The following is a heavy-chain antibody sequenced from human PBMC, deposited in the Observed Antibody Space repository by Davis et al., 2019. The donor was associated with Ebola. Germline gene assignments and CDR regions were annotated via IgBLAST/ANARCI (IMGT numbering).Heavy chain of an antibody. CDR1: GGSISSGGYY. D-gene: IGHD4-23*01. J-gene: IGHJ5*02. CDR2: IYYSGST. Sequence: MPSETLSLTCTVSGGSISSGGYYWSWIRQHPGKGLEWIGYIYYSGSTYYNPSLKSRVTISVDTSKNQFSLKLSSVTAADTAVYYCARGTAYGGNSVWFDPWGQGTLVTVSS. V-gene: IGHV4-31*03. CDR3: ARGTAYGGNSVWFDP.